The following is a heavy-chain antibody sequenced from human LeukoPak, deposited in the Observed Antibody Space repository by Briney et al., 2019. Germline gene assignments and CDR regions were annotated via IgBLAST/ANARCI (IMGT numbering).Heavy chain of an antibody. J-gene: IGHJ5*02. CDR3: AKEGTPQVSTWYDL. D-gene: IGHD3-10*01. CDR1: GVTLSPYG. CDR2: ISYEGGTQ. V-gene: IGHV3-30*18. Sequence: PGGSLRLSCAASGVTLSPYGMHWVRQAPGKGLEWGAVISYEGGTQHYADSVKGRFIISRDNPRTTLYLQMNILRTEDTAVYYCAKEGTPQVSTWYDLWGQGTQVIVSS.